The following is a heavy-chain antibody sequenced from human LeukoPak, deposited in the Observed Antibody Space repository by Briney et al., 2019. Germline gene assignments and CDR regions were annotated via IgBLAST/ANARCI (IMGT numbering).Heavy chain of an antibody. V-gene: IGHV3-23*01. J-gene: IGHJ4*02. CDR1: GFTFNSYA. D-gene: IGHD5-24*01. Sequence: GGSLRLSCAASGFTFNSYAMTWVRQAPGTGLEWVSTINTSGGTTYYADSVKGRFTISRDNSKNTVYLQMHSLRDEDTAVYYCARVGFQSRDGYENYWGQGTLVTVSS. CDR2: INTSGGTT. CDR3: ARVGFQSRDGYENY.